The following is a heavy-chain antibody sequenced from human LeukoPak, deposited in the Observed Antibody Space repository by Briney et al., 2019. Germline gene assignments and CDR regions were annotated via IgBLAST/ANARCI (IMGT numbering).Heavy chain of an antibody. V-gene: IGHV3-9*01. CDR2: ISWNSGSI. CDR3: AKGIVVASLDDAFDI. J-gene: IGHJ3*02. CDR1: GFTFDDYA. Sequence: GRSPRLSCAASGFTFDDYAMHWVRQAPGKGLEWVSGISWNSGSIGYADSVKGRFTISRDNAKNSLYLQMNSLRAEDTALYYCAKGIVVASLDDAFDIWGQGTMVTVSS. D-gene: IGHD2-15*01.